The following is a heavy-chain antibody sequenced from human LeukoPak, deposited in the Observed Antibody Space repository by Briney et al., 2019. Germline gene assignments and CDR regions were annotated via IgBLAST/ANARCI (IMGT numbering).Heavy chain of an antibody. Sequence: PGGSLRISCAASGFTFSAYGVHWVRQAPGKGLEWVAFIRYDGRIKNYADSVKGRFTISRDNSKNTLYLQMNSLTTEDTSLYYCARNRAAAGDWLDPWGQGTPVIVSS. CDR1: GFTFSAYG. D-gene: IGHD6-13*01. V-gene: IGHV3-30*02. J-gene: IGHJ5*02. CDR3: ARNRAAAGDWLDP. CDR2: IRYDGRIK.